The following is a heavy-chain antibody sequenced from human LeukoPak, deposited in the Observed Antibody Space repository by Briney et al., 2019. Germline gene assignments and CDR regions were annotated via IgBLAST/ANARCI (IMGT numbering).Heavy chain of an antibody. CDR1: GFSLTTTGVG. CDR2: IYWNDDK. V-gene: IGHV2-5*01. J-gene: IGHJ4*02. Sequence: SGPTLVNPTQTLTLTCTFSGFSLTTTGVGVGWIRQPPGKALEWLAVIYWNDDKRYSPSLKSRLTITKDTSKDQVVLTMANMHPVDTATYYRVVVFDHWRQGILLTVSS. CDR3: VVVFDH. D-gene: IGHD2-15*01.